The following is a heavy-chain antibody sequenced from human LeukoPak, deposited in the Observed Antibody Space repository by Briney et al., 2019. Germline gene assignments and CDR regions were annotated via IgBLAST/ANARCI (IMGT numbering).Heavy chain of an antibody. CDR2: FDPEDGET. D-gene: IGHD3-10*01. CDR1: GYTLTELS. V-gene: IGHV1-24*01. Sequence: ASVKVSCKVSGYTLTELSMHWVRQAPGKGLEWMGGFDPEDGETIYAQKFQGRVTMTEDTSTDTAYMELSSLRSEDTAVYYCATDVSLWFGESPTTYYYYGMDVWGQGTTVTVSS. CDR3: ATDVSLWFGESPTTYYYYGMDV. J-gene: IGHJ6*02.